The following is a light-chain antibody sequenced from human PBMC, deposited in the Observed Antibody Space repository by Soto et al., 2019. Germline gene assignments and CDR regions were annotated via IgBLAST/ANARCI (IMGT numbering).Light chain of an antibody. CDR1: QSVSSSY. CDR2: DAS. J-gene: IGKJ2*01. CDR3: QQHGSSPYT. V-gene: IGKV3D-20*01. Sequence: EIVLTQSPATLSLSPGEIATLSCGASQSVSSSYLAWYQQKPGLAPRLLIYDASSRATGISDRFSGSGSGTDFTLTISRLEPEDVAVYYCQQHGSSPYTFGQGTKLEIK.